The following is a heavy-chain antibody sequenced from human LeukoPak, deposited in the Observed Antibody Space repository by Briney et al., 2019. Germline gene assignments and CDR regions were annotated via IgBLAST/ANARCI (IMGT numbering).Heavy chain of an antibody. Sequence: GGSLRLSCAASGFTFSSYSMNWVRQAPGKGLEWVSSISSSSSDIYYADSVKGRFTISRDNAKNSMYLQMNSLRAEDTAVYYCAREYCRGGSCRFDYWGQGTLVTVSS. V-gene: IGHV3-21*01. CDR1: GFTFSSYS. J-gene: IGHJ4*02. CDR3: AREYCRGGSCRFDY. CDR2: ISSSSSDI. D-gene: IGHD2-15*01.